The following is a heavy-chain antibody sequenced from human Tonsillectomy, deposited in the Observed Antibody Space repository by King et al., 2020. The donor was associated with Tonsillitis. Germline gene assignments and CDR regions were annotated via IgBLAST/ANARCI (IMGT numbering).Heavy chain of an antibody. J-gene: IGHJ5*02. CDR3: AKDESWWLPSQNWFVP. V-gene: IGHV3-33*03. D-gene: IGHD2-15*01. Sequence: VQLVESGGGVVQPGTSLRLSCAASGFTFSSYSMHWVRQAPGKGLEWVAVIWYDGSKKYYGDFVKGRFTISRDNSKNTLFLQMKSLRGEDTAVYNCAKDESWWLPSQNWFVPWGQGTPVTVSS. CDR2: IWYDGSKK. CDR1: GFTFSSYS.